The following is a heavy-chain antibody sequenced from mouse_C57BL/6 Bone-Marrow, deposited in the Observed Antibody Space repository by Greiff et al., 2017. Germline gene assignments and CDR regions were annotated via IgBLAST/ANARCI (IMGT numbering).Heavy chain of an antibody. CDR1: GFNIKDDY. CDR3: TTSPTTACDY. Sequence: LVESGAELVRPGASVKLSCTASGFNIKDDYMHWVKQRPEQGLEWIGWIDPENGDTEYASKFQGKATITADTSSNTAYLQLSSLTSEDTAVYYCTTSPTTACDYWGQGTTLTVSA. V-gene: IGHV14-4*01. J-gene: IGHJ2*01. D-gene: IGHD1-2*01. CDR2: IDPENGDT.